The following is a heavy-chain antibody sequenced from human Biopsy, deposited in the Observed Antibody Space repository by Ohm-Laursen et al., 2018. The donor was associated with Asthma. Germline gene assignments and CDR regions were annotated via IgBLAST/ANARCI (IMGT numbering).Heavy chain of an antibody. V-gene: IGHV1-69*01. CDR2: LIPVLGTP. CDR1: GDSFSNYA. Sequence: SSVKVSCNPSGDSFSNYAISWVRQAPGQGLEWMGGLIPVLGTPDHAQMFEGRVTITADESTSTAYMELSSLSSEDTAVYYCARGYSGSDRIVYYYSGLEVWGQGTTVTVSS. D-gene: IGHD5-12*01. J-gene: IGHJ6*02. CDR3: ARGYSGSDRIVYYYSGLEV.